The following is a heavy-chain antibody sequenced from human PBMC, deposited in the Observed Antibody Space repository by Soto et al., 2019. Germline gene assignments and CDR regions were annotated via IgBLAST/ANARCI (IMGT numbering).Heavy chain of an antibody. V-gene: IGHV3-33*01. J-gene: IGHJ4*02. D-gene: IGHD6-19*01. CDR1: GFTFSSYG. CDR2: IWYDGSNK. CDR3: AHGGYSSGWYYPGY. Sequence: VQLVESGGGVVQPGRSLRLSCAASGFTFSSYGMHWVRQAPGKGLEWVAVIWYDGSNKYYADSVKGRFTISRDNSKNTLYLQMNSLRAEDTAVYYCAHGGYSSGWYYPGYWGQGTLVTVSS.